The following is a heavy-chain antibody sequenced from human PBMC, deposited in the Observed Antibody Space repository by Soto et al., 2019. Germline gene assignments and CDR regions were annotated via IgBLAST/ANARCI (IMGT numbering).Heavy chain of an antibody. D-gene: IGHD3-22*01. CDR1: GFTVSSNY. J-gene: IGHJ3*02. Sequence: GALRLSCAASGFTVSSNYMSWVRQAPGEGVEWVSVIYSGGSTYYADSVKGRFTISRDNSKNTLYLQMNSLRAEDTAVYYCARTPYYYDSSGYFYGNDAFDIWGQGTMVTVSS. CDR3: ARTPYYYDSSGYFYGNDAFDI. V-gene: IGHV3-53*01. CDR2: IYSGGST.